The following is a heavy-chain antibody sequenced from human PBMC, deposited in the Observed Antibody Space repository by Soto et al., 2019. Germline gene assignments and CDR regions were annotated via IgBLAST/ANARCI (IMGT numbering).Heavy chain of an antibody. J-gene: IGHJ4*02. CDR2: IGGSGGNR. CDR1: GFTFNAYA. Sequence: DVQLLESGGGLVQPGGSLRLSCAASGFTFNAYAMTWVRQAPGKGLEWVSAIGGSGGNRYYAGSVRGRFTISRDNSKDTVDLQTNRLRVEDTAVYYCARVASDYINSVDHWGQGILVSVSS. V-gene: IGHV3-23*01. CDR3: ARVASDYINSVDH. D-gene: IGHD4-4*01.